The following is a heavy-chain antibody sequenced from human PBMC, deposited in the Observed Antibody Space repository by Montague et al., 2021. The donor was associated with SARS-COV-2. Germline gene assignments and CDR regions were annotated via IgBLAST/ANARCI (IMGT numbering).Heavy chain of an antibody. Sequence: SLRLSCAASGFTFSDYYMFWIRQSPGKGLEYISYISGSTYTNYADSVKGRFTISRDNTKDSLFLQMNSLRAEDTAVYNCARGGSGYDSPLEYWGQGALVTVSS. CDR2: ISGSTYT. CDR1: GFTFSDYY. J-gene: IGHJ4*02. V-gene: IGHV3-11*06. D-gene: IGHD6-25*01. CDR3: ARGGSGYDSPLEY.